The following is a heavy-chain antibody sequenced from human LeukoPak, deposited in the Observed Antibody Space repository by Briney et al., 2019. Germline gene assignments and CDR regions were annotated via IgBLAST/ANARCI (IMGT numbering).Heavy chain of an antibody. Sequence: GGSLRLSCAASGFTFSSYGMHWVRQAPGKGLEWVAVISYDGSNKYYADSVKGRFTISRDNAKNSLYLQMNSLRAEDTAVYYCASLVRRFTGAFDIWGQGTMVTVSS. CDR3: ASLVRRFTGAFDI. CDR2: ISYDGSNK. V-gene: IGHV3-30*03. CDR1: GFTFSSYG. J-gene: IGHJ3*02. D-gene: IGHD3-10*01.